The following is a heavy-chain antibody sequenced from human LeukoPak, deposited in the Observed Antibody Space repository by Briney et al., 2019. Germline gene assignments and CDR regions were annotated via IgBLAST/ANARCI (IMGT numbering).Heavy chain of an antibody. J-gene: IGHJ4*02. CDR1: GFTFSSYS. CDR2: ISTSGTYI. CDR3: ARDYGSGSYSY. Sequence: GGSLRLSCAASGFTFSSYSMNWVRQAPGKGLEWVSSISTSGTYIYYADSVKGRFTISRDNAKNSLYLQMNSLRAEDTAVYYCARDYGSGSYSYWGQGTLVTVSS. V-gene: IGHV3-21*04. D-gene: IGHD3-10*01.